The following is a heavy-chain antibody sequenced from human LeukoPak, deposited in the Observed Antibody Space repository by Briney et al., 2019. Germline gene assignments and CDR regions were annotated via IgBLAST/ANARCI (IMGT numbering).Heavy chain of an antibody. V-gene: IGHV3-23*01. Sequence: PGGSLRLSCAASGFTFSSFAMTWVRQAPGKGLEWVSGISASGDSTLYGDSVKGRFTISRDNSKNTLYLQMSSLRAEDTAVYYCAKGRGCSTTSCPTRMDYWGQGTLVTVSS. CDR3: AKGRGCSTTSCPTRMDY. CDR2: ISASGDST. CDR1: GFTFSSFA. D-gene: IGHD2-2*01. J-gene: IGHJ4*02.